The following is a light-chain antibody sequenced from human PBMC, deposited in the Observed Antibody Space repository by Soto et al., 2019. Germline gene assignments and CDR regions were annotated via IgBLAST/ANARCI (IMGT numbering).Light chain of an antibody. CDR3: QQCNNWPLT. V-gene: IGKV3-15*01. CDR1: QSVRSN. Sequence: EVVMTQSPATLSLSPGETATLSCRASQSVRSNLAWYQQTPGQAPRLLIYDASTRATGIPARFSGSGSGTEFTLTISSLQSEDFAVYYCQQCNNWPLTFGGGTKVDIK. CDR2: DAS. J-gene: IGKJ4*01.